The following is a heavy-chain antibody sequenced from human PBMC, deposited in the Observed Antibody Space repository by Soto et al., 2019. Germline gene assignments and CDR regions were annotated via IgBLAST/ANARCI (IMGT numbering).Heavy chain of an antibody. CDR3: ASDSSGYYYAFDI. CDR1: GFTVSSNY. CDR2: IYSGGST. Sequence: GGSLRLSCAASGFTVSSNYMSWVRQAPGKGLEWVSVIYSGGSTYYADSVKGRFTISRHNSKNTLYLQMNSLRAEDTAVYYCASDSSGYYYAFDIWGQGTMVTVSS. J-gene: IGHJ3*02. V-gene: IGHV3-66*01. D-gene: IGHD3-22*01.